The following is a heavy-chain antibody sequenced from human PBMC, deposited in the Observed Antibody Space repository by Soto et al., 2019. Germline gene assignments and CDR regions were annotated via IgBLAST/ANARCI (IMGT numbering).Heavy chain of an antibody. V-gene: IGHV4-31*03. J-gene: IGHJ5*02. D-gene: IGHD3-3*01. CDR3: ARGDSITIFGVVRAWFDP. CDR2: IYYSGST. CDR1: GGSISSGGYY. Sequence: SETLSLTCTVSGGSISSGGYYWSWIRQHPGKGLEWIGYIYYSGSTYYNPSLKSRVTISVDTSKNQFSLKLSSVTAADTAVYYCARGDSITIFGVVRAWFDPWGQGTLVTVSS.